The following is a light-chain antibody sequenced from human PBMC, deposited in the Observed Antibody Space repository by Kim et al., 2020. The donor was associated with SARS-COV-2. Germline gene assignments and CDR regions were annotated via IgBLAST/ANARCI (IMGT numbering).Light chain of an antibody. CDR3: HQYKDWRPEDT. CDR2: GAS. V-gene: IGKV3-15*01. CDR1: QSISTN. Sequence: EIVMAQSPATLPVSPGEIAARSCRDSQSISTNLAWYQVKPGQPHRLLVYGASTRATGVPDRCSCSGSGTDITLTVSRVQSEDFAIYYCHQYKDWRPEDTFGQGTKLEI. J-gene: IGKJ2*01.